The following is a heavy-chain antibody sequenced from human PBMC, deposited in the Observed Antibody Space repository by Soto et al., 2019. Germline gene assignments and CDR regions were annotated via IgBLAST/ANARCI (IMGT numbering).Heavy chain of an antibody. CDR3: AREKSSSSAVGDY. V-gene: IGHV1-69*13. D-gene: IGHD6-6*01. CDR1: GGTFSSYA. J-gene: IGHJ4*02. CDR2: IIPIFGTA. Sequence: GASVKVSCKASGGTFSSYAISWVRQAPGQGLEWMGGIIPIFGTANYAQKFQGRVTITADESTSTAYMELSSLRSEDTAVYYCAREKSSSSAVGDYWGQGTLVTVSS.